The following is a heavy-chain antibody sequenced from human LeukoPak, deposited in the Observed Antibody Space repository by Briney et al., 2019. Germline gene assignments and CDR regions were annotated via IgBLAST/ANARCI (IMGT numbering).Heavy chain of an antibody. V-gene: IGHV3-53*01. CDR3: AKDPGYCTNGVYSL. D-gene: IGHD2-8*01. CDR1: GFTVSSNS. CDR2: IYSDNT. Sequence: GGSLRLSCTVSGFTVSSNSMSWVRQAPGKGLEWVSFIYSDNTHYSDSVKGRFTISRDNSKNTLYLQMNSLRAEDTAVYYRAKDPGYCTNGVYSLWGQGPLVTVSS. J-gene: IGHJ4*02.